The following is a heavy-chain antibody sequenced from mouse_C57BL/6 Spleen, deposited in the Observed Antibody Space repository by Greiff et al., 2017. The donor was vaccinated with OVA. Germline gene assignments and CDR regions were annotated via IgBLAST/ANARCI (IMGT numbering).Heavy chain of an antibody. V-gene: IGHV5-17*01. Sequence: EVMLVESGGGLVKPGGSLKLSCAASGFTFSDYGMHWVRQAPEKGLEWVAYISSGSSTIYSADTVKGRFTISRDNAKNTLFLQMTSLRSEDTAMYYCARDHYYGSSFAYWGQGTLVTVSA. J-gene: IGHJ3*01. CDR1: GFTFSDYG. CDR3: ARDHYYGSSFAY. D-gene: IGHD1-1*01. CDR2: ISSGSSTI.